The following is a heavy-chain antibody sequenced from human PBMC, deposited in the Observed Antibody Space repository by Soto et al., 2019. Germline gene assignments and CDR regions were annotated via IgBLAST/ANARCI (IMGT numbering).Heavy chain of an antibody. Sequence: PGGSLRLSCAASGFTFDDYAMHWVRQAPGKGLEWVSGISWNSGSIGYADSVKGRFTISRDNAKNSLYLQMNSLRDEDTALYYCAKLGSSAYYHPPDYWGQGTLVTVSS. D-gene: IGHD3-22*01. CDR2: ISWNSGSI. V-gene: IGHV3-9*01. J-gene: IGHJ4*02. CDR1: GFTFDDYA. CDR3: AKLGSSAYYHPPDY.